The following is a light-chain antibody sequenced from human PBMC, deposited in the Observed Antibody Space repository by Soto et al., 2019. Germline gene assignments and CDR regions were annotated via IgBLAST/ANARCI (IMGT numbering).Light chain of an antibody. CDR1: SSDVGGYNY. CDR2: DVS. V-gene: IGLV2-11*01. Sequence: QSALTQPRSVSGSPGQSVTISCTGTSSDVGGYNYVSWYQQHPGKAPKLMIYDVSKRPSGVPDRFSGSKSGNTASLTISGLQAEDEADYYGCAYAGSNTFVFGPGTQVTVL. CDR3: CAYAGSNTFV. J-gene: IGLJ1*01.